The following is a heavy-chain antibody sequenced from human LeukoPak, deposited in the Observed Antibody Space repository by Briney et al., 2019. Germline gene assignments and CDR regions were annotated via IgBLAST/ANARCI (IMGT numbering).Heavy chain of an antibody. CDR1: GDSIRSSTCY. Sequence: SETLSLTCTVSGDSIRSSTCYWGWIRQPPGKGLEWIGSTYYSGSAYYNPSLGSRVAISVDTSRNHFSLNLTSVTAADTGVYYCARHPGVAAALFSWGQGILVTVSS. CDR3: ARHPGVAAALFS. CDR2: TYYSGSA. V-gene: IGHV4-39*02. J-gene: IGHJ5*02. D-gene: IGHD6-13*01.